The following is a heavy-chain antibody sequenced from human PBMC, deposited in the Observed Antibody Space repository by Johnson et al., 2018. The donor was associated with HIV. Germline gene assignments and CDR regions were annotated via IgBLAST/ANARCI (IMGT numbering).Heavy chain of an antibody. J-gene: IGHJ3*02. V-gene: IGHV3-30-3*01. CDR3: ARARGGRFRERDAFDI. CDR1: GFTFSSSW. Sequence: QEQLVESGGGVVQPGRSPRLSCAASGFTFSSSWMHWVRQAPGKGLEWVAVISYDGSNKYYADSVKGRFTISRDNSKNTLYLQMNSLRAEDTAVYYCARARGGRFRERDAFDIWGQVTMVTVSS. D-gene: IGHD3-10*01. CDR2: ISYDGSNK.